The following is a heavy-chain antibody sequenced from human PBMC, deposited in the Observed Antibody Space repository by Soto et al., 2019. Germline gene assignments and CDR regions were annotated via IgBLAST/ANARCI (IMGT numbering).Heavy chain of an antibody. Sequence: SATLSLTCAVNGGSFREYYWSWLRQPPGKGLEWIGEINQSGTTHYNPSLKRRINISIDTSKNQFSLNLTSVTAADTATYYCARDIITVIGGEIYYYFGMDVWGQGTTVTVSS. CDR1: GGSFREYY. V-gene: IGHV4-34*01. CDR2: INQSGTT. D-gene: IGHD3-10*01. J-gene: IGHJ6*02. CDR3: ARDIITVIGGEIYYYFGMDV.